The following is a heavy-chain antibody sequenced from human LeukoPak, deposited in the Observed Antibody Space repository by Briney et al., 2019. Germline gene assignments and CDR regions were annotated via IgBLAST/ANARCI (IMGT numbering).Heavy chain of an antibody. CDR2: IYYSGST. V-gene: IGHV4-59*01. Sequence: PSETLSLTCTVSGGSISSYYWSWIRQPPGKGLEWIGYIYYSGSTNYNPSLKSRVTISVDTSKDQFSLKLSSVTAADTAVYYCARVLGDDYAWESYRSPGYCQHVGQGTLVTVSS. D-gene: IGHD3-16*02. CDR3: ARVLGDDYAWESYRSPGYCQH. CDR1: GGSISSYY. J-gene: IGHJ1*01.